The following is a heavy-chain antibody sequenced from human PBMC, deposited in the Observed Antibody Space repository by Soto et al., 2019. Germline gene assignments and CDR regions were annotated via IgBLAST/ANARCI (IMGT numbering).Heavy chain of an antibody. CDR2: IYHSGST. CDR3: ARHYYGSGASPGMGYYYMDV. CDR1: SGSISSSNW. D-gene: IGHD3-10*01. J-gene: IGHJ6*03. Sequence: SETLSLTCAVSSGSISSSNWWSWVRQPPGKGLEWIGEIYHSGSTNYNPSLKSRVTISVDKSKNQFSLKLSSVTAADTAGYYCARHYYGSGASPGMGYYYMDVWGKGTTVTVSS. V-gene: IGHV4-4*02.